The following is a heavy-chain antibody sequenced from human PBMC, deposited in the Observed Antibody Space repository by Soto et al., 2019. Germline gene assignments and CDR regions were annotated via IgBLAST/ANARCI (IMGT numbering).Heavy chain of an antibody. J-gene: IGHJ3*02. V-gene: IGHV3-13*01. CDR1: GFMFSIYD. D-gene: IGHD3-10*01. CDR2: IGTTGDT. CDR3: ARGSRLGSGSLRPGPSDIFDI. Sequence: GGSLRLSCAASGFMFSIYDMHWVRQPAGKGLEWVPAIGTTGDTYYAGSVKGRFTISREDAKSSLYLRVNSLRVGDTAVYYCARGSRLGSGSLRPGPSDIFDIWGQGTMVTVSS.